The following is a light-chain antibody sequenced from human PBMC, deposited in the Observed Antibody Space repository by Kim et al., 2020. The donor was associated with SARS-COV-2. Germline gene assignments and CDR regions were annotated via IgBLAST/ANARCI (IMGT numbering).Light chain of an antibody. J-gene: IGLJ2*01. CDR3: QAWDSSTVV. Sequence: SYELTQPPSVSVSPGQTASITCSGDKLGDKYTYWYQQKPGQSPVLVIYQDSKPPSGIPERFSGSNSGNTATLTISGTQAMDEADYYCQAWDSSTVVFGGGTQLTVL. CDR2: QDS. CDR1: KLGDKY. V-gene: IGLV3-1*01.